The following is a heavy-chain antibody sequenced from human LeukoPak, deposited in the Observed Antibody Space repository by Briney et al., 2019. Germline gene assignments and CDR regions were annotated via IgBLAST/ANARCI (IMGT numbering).Heavy chain of an antibody. Sequence: ASVKVSCKASGGTFSSYAISWVRQAPGQGLEWMGGIIPIFGTANYAQKFQGRVTITADESTSTAYMELSSLRSEDTAVYYCEFRSSSSLLDFDYWGQGTLVTVSS. V-gene: IGHV1-69*13. J-gene: IGHJ4*02. CDR2: IIPIFGTA. CDR3: EFRSSSSLLDFDY. CDR1: GGTFSSYA. D-gene: IGHD6-13*01.